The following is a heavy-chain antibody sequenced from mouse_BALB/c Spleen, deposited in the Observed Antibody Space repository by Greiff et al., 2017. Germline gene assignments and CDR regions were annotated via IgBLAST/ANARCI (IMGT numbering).Heavy chain of an antibody. CDR1: GFSLTSYG. CDR3: ARDQGNYGYDEGFAY. CDR2: IWAGGST. Sequence: QVQLKQSGPGLVAPSQSLSITCTVSGFSLTSYGVHWVRQPPGKGLEWLGVIWAGGSTNYNSALMSRLSISKDNSKSQVFLKMNSLQTDDTAMYYCARDQGNYGYDEGFAYWGQGTLVTVSA. D-gene: IGHD2-2*01. V-gene: IGHV2-9*02. J-gene: IGHJ3*01.